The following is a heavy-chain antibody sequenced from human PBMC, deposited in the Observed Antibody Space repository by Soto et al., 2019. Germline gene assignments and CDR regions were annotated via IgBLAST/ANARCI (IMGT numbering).Heavy chain of an antibody. V-gene: IGHV3-7*01. J-gene: IGHJ4*02. CDR2: IKQDGSEK. CDR3: AKNPLVGTSESSGWYSTFDY. D-gene: IGHD6-19*01. Sequence: GGSLRLSCAASGFTFSSYWMSWVRQAPGKGLEWVANIKQDGSEKYYVDSVKGRFTISRDNAKNSLYLQMNSLRAEDTAVYYCAKNPLVGTSESSGWYSTFDYWGQGTLVTVSS. CDR1: GFTFSSYW.